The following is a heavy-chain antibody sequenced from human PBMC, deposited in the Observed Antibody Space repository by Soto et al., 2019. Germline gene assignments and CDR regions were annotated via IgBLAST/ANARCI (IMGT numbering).Heavy chain of an antibody. J-gene: IGHJ5*02. V-gene: IGHV3-23*01. CDR1: GFIFENFG. CDR3: AKNQGVELVPLATVDWFDP. D-gene: IGHD1-26*01. CDR2: ISGSGFKK. Sequence: GGSLRLSCAASGFIFENFGMSWVRQAPGKGLEWISSISGSGFKKYYADSVKGRFTISRDNSKSTVYLELNNLSAEDTAVYHCAKNQGVELVPLATVDWFDPWGQGSVGTVSS.